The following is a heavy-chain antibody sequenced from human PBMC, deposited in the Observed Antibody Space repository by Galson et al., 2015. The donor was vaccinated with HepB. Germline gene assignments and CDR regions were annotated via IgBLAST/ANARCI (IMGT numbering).Heavy chain of an antibody. V-gene: IGHV5-51*01. J-gene: IGHJ5*01. CDR2: VYPGDSET. D-gene: IGHD3-22*01. Sequence: QSGAEVKKPGESLRISCKGSGYSFTTYWIAWVRQMPGKGLEWMGIVYPGDSETTYSPSFQGQVTISADKSISTAYLQWSSLKASDTAMYFCARQGYHDSSAFLDSWGLGTLVTVSS. CDR3: ARQGYHDSSAFLDS. CDR1: GYSFTTYW.